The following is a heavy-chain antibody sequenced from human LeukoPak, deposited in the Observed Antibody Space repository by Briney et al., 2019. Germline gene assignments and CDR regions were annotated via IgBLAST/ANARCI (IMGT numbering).Heavy chain of an antibody. J-gene: IGHJ4*02. D-gene: IGHD4-23*01. Sequence: SQTLSLTCAVSGGSFSSGGYSCSWIRQPPGKGLEWIGNIYHSGSTYYNPSLKSRVTMSVDKSKNQFSLNLNSVTAADTAVYYCARNGGNSDFDYWGQGTLVTVSS. CDR3: ARNGGNSDFDY. CDR1: GGSFSSGGYS. CDR2: IYHSGST. V-gene: IGHV4-30-2*01.